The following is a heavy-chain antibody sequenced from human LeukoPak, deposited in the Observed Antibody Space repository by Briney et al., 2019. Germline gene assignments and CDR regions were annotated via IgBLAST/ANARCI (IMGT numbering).Heavy chain of an antibody. V-gene: IGHV3-15*01. D-gene: IGHD4-23*01. J-gene: IGHJ4*02. CDR2: IKSKTDGRTT. Sequence: PGGSLRLSCAASGFTFSGSAMHWVRQAPGKGLEWVGRIKSKTDGRTTDYAAPVKGGCTISRDDSKNTLYLQMNSLKTEDTAVYYCTTIVTVVPNYWGQGTLVTVSS. CDR1: GFTFSGSA. CDR3: TTIVTVVPNY.